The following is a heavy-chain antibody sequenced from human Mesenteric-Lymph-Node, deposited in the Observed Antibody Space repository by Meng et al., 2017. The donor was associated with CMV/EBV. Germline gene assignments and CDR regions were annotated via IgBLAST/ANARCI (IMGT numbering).Heavy chain of an antibody. CDR3: PRAQMTPPVHYYGSGSYYRAQDYYGMDV. CDR2: INPNSGGT. V-gene: IGHV1-2*02. J-gene: IGHJ6*02. D-gene: IGHD3-10*01. Sequence: ASVKVSCKASGYTFTGYYMHWVRQAPGQGLEWMGWINPNSGGTNYAQKFQGRVTMTRDTSISTAYMELSRLRSDDTAVYYCPRAQMTPPVHYYGSGSYYRAQDYYGMDVWGQGTTVTVSS. CDR1: GYTFTGYY.